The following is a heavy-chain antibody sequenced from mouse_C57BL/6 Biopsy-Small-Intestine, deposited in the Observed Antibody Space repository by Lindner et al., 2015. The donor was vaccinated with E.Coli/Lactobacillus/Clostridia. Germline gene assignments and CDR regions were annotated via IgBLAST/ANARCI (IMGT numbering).Heavy chain of an antibody. D-gene: IGHD2-5*01. V-gene: IGHV5-17*01. CDR1: GFTFSDYG. J-gene: IGHJ4*01. Sequence: EVQLQESWGRALVKPGGSLKLSCAASGFTFSDYGMHWVRQAPEKGLEWVAYISSGSSTIYYADTVKGRFTISRDNAKNTLFLQMTSLRSEDTAMYYCARYESNYYYAMDYWGQGTSVTVSS. CDR2: ISSGSSTI. CDR3: ARYESNYYYAMDY.